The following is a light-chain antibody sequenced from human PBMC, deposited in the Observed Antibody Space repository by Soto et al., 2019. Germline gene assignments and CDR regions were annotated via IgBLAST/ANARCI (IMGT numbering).Light chain of an antibody. CDR3: LQYWEYSWT. CDR2: STS. CDR1: QVIGNP. V-gene: IGKV1-17*01. J-gene: IGKJ1*01. Sequence: DIQMTQFPSSLSASVGDRVTVTCRASQVIGNPYIGWYQQKVGRHPKRLIYSTSTLQSGVPSRFSGSGSGTEFSLTISRLQPEDSATYYCLQYWEYSWTFGQGTKVEMK.